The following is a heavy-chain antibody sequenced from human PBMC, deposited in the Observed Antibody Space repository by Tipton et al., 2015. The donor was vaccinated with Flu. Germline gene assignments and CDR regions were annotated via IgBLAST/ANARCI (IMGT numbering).Heavy chain of an antibody. CDR3: ARRWFWSGYYTGPGGDWFDP. J-gene: IGHJ5*02. CDR2: MNPNSGNT. D-gene: IGHD3-3*01. CDR1: GYTFTSYD. Sequence: QVQLVQSGAEVKKPGASVKVSCKASGYTFTSYDINWVRQATGQGLEWMGWMNPNSGNTGYAQKFQGRVTITRNTSISTAYMELSSLRSEDTAVYYCARRWFWSGYYTGPGGDWFDPWGQGTLVTVSS. V-gene: IGHV1-8*03.